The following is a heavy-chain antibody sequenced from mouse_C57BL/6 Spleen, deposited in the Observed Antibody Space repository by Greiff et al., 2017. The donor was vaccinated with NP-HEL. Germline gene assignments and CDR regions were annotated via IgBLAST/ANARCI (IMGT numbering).Heavy chain of an antibody. D-gene: IGHD1-1*01. CDR1: GYTFTDHT. CDR2: IYPRDGST. V-gene: IGHV1-78*01. CDR3: ARYTTVVGPQAWFAY. J-gene: IGHJ3*01. Sequence: VQLQQSDAELVKPGASVKISCKVSGYTFTDHTIHWMKQRPEQGLEWIGYIYPRDGSTKYNEKFKGKATLTADKSSSTAYMQLNSLTSEESAVYFVARYTTVVGPQAWFAYWGQGTLVTVAA.